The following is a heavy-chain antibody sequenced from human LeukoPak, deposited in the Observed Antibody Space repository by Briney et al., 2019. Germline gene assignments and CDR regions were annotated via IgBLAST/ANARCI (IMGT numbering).Heavy chain of an antibody. CDR2: INHSGST. CDR3: AREENRTKFDP. V-gene: IGHV4-34*01. CDR1: GGSFSGYY. Sequence: PSETLSLTCAVYGGSFSGYYWSWIRQPPGKGLEWIGEINHSGSTNYNPSLKSRVTISVDTSKNQFSLKLSSVTAADTAVYYCAREENRTKFDPWGQGTLVTVPS. J-gene: IGHJ5*02.